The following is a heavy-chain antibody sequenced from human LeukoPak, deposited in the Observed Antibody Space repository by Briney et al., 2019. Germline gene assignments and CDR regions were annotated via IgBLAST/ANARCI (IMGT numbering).Heavy chain of an antibody. V-gene: IGHV4-4*07. D-gene: IGHD2-2*01. CDR1: GGSISSYY. Sequence: SETLSLTCTVSGGSISSYYWSWIRQPAGKGLEWIGRIYTSGSTNYNPSLKSRVTMSVDTSKNQFPLKLSSVTAADTAVYYCATSGYCSSTSCRNNYYYYMDVWGKGTTVTVSS. J-gene: IGHJ6*03. CDR3: ATSGYCSSTSCRNNYYYYMDV. CDR2: IYTSGST.